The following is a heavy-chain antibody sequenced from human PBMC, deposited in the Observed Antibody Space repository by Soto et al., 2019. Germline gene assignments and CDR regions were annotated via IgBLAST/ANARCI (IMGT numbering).Heavy chain of an antibody. D-gene: IGHD2-8*01. CDR3: ATTPPYYTNGVCYTYYYYGMDV. V-gene: IGHV3-30*03. CDR1: GFTFSSYG. CDR2: MSYDGSNQ. Sequence: GGSLRLSCAASGFTFSSYGMHWVRQAPGKGLEWVAAMSYDGSNQYYADSVKGRFTISRDTSKNTLYLQMNSLRAEDTAVYYCATTPPYYTNGVCYTYYYYGMDVWGQGTTVTVSS. J-gene: IGHJ6*02.